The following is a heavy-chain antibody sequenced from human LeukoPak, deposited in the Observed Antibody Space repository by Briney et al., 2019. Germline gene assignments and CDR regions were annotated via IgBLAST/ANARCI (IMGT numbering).Heavy chain of an antibody. CDR1: GGSISSYY. Sequence: SETLSLTCTVSGGSISSYYWSWIRQPPGKGLEGIGYIYYSGSTNYNPSLKSRVTISVDPSKNQCSLNLSSVTAADTAVYYCARGTKYQLPYYFDYWGQGTLVTVSS. V-gene: IGHV4-59*01. D-gene: IGHD2-2*01. CDR2: IYYSGST. CDR3: ARGTKYQLPYYFDY. J-gene: IGHJ4*02.